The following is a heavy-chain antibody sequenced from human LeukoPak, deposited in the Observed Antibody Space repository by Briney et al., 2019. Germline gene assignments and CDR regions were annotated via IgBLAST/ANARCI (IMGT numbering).Heavy chain of an antibody. J-gene: IGHJ4*02. V-gene: IGHV3-74*01. CDR1: GFTFRNYW. CDR2: INSDGSSI. Sequence: GGPLRLSCEASGFTFRNYWMHWVRQAPGKGLVWVSRINSDGSSISYAESVKGRFTISRDNAKNTLYLQMNSLRAEDTAVYYCARADFGMIIRYWGQGTLVTVSS. D-gene: IGHD3-3*01. CDR3: ARADFGMIIRY.